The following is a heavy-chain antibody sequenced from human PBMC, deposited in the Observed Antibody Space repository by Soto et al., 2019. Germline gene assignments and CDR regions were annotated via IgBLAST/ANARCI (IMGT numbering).Heavy chain of an antibody. CDR1: GGSISRGGYY. D-gene: IGHD3-3*01. CDR2: IYYIGRT. V-gene: IGHV4-31*03. J-gene: IGHJ6*02. Sequence: QVQLQESGPGLVKPSQTLSLPCTVSGGSISRGGYYWSWIRQHPGEVLESIGYIYYIGRTYYNPALKCRVTTTVDASQNQFCLKLSSVTAADTAVYYCARASYDFWTKATTDMDVWGQGTTVTVSS. CDR3: ARASYDFWTKATTDMDV.